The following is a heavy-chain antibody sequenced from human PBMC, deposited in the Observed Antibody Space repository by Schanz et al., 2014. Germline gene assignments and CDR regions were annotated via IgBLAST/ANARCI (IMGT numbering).Heavy chain of an antibody. CDR2: ISGRDGST. CDR1: GFTFSSYA. Sequence: EVHLLESGGGLVQPGGSLRLSCAASGFTFSSYAMTWVRQAPGMGLEWVSAISGRDGSTYYADSLKGRLTISRDDAKKTMYRQMNILRTEDTAVDYCARKMKLGDDGGTGHESLDIGGQGAMDTVST. CDR3: ARKMKLGDDGGTGHESLDI. D-gene: IGHD3-10*01. V-gene: IGHV3-23*01. J-gene: IGHJ3*02.